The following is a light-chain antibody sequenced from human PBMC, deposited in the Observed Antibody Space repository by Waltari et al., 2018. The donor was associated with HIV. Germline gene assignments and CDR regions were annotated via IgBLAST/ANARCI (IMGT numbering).Light chain of an antibody. CDR1: SRDVGGYNY. CDR3: CSYAGSYGVV. CDR2: DVS. V-gene: IGLV2-11*01. Sequence: QSALTQPRSVSGSPGQSVTISCTGTSRDVGGYNYFSWYQQHPGKAPKLMIYDVSKRPSGVPDRFSGSKSGNTASLTISGLQAEDEADYYCCSYAGSYGVVFGGGTKLTVL. J-gene: IGLJ2*01.